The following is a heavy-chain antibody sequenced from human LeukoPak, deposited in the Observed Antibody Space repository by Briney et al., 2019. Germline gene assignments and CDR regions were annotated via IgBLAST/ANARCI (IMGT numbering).Heavy chain of an antibody. CDR3: VRHTSHPEQFDH. V-gene: IGHV4-39*01. D-gene: IGHD1/OR15-1a*01. J-gene: IGHJ4*02. CDR2: IFSGGSA. Sequence: PSETLSLTCTVSGGSISNSNYRWAWVRRPPGKGLEWIGRIFSGGSANYNPSLRSRVTISIDTSKNQFSLKLSSVTAADTAIYFCVRHTSHPEQFDHWGQGTLVTVSS. CDR1: GGSISNSNYR.